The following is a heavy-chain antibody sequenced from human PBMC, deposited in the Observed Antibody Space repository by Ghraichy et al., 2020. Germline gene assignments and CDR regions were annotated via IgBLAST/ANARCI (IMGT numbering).Heavy chain of an antibody. CDR1: GFTFSSYG. CDR3: AREKGGYSGYGVFDY. D-gene: IGHD5-12*01. CDR2: IWYDGSNK. J-gene: IGHJ4*02. Sequence: GGSLRLSCAASGFTFSSYGMHWVRQAPGKGLEWVAVIWYDGSNKYYADSVKGRFTISRDNSKNTLYLQMNSLRAEDTAVYYCAREKGGYSGYGVFDYWGQGTLVTVSS. V-gene: IGHV3-33*01.